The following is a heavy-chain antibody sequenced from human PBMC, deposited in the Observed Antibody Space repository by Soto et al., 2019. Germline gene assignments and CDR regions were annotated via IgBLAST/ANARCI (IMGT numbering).Heavy chain of an antibody. D-gene: IGHD2-2*01. Sequence: SETLSLTCAVYGGSFSGYYWSWIRQPPGKGLEWIGEINHSGSTNYNPSLKSRVTISVDTSKNQFSLKLSSVTAADTAVYYCARWISSTSLPYYYGMDVWGQGTTVTVSS. J-gene: IGHJ6*02. CDR1: GGSFSGYY. CDR2: INHSGST. CDR3: ARWISSTSLPYYYGMDV. V-gene: IGHV4-34*01.